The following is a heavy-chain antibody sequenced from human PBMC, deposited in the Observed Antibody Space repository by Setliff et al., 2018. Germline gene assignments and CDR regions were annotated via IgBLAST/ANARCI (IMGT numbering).Heavy chain of an antibody. V-gene: IGHV4-31*03. J-gene: IGHJ3*02. CDR1: GGSISSGGYY. CDR2: IYYSGST. D-gene: IGHD2-21*01. Sequence: LSLTCTVSGGSISSGGYYWSWIRQHPGKGLEWIGYIYYSGSTYYNPSLKSRVTISVDTSKNQFSLKLSSVTAADTAVYYCARVALVVVVRNAFDIWGQGTMVTVSS. CDR3: ARVALVVVVRNAFDI.